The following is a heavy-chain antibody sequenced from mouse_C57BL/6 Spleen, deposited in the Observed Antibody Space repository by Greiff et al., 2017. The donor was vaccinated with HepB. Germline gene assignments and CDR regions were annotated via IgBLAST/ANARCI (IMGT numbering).Heavy chain of an antibody. CDR3: ARNWDLYFDY. CDR2: IYPSDSET. V-gene: IGHV1-61*01. J-gene: IGHJ2*01. Sequence: VKLQQSGPELVKPGASVKISCKASGYAFSSSWMNWVKQRPGQGLEWIGNIYPSDSETHYNQKFKDKATLTVDKSSSTAYMQLSSLTSEDSAVYYCARNWDLYFDYWGKGTTLTVSS. CDR1: GYAFSSSW. D-gene: IGHD4-1*01.